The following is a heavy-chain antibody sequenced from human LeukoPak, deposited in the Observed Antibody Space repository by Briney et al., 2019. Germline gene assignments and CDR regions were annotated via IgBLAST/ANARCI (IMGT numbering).Heavy chain of an antibody. CDR2: IYTSGNT. CDR3: ARAYPPKLGKPFDY. J-gene: IGHJ4*02. V-gene: IGHV4-61*02. Sequence: PSETLSLTCTVSGGSISSGRYYWSWIRQPAGKGLEWIGRIYTSGNTNYNPSLKSRVIISLDTSKNQFSLKLSSVTAADTAVYYCARAYPPKLGKPFDYWGQGTLVTVSS. D-gene: IGHD7-27*01. CDR1: GGSISSGRYY.